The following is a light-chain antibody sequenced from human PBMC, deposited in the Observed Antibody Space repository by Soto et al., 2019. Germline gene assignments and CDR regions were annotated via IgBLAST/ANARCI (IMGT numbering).Light chain of an antibody. Sequence: EIVLTQSPGTLSLSPGERAILTCRASQSVTTSFLAWYQQRPGQPPRLLIYGASTRASGIPDRFSGSGSGTDFTLTISRLAPEDFAMYYCHQYGSSPLTFGPGTKVDIK. V-gene: IGKV3-20*01. CDR2: GAS. CDR1: QSVTTSF. CDR3: HQYGSSPLT. J-gene: IGKJ3*01.